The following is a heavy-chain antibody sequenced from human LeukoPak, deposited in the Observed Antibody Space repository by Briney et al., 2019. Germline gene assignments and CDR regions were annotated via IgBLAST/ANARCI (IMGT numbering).Heavy chain of an antibody. J-gene: IGHJ6*03. V-gene: IGHV5-51*01. CDR1: GYSFTSYW. Sequence: GESLKISRKGSGYSFTSYWIGWVRQMPGKGLEWVVTIYPGDSDTRFSPSFQGQVAISADKSISTAYLQWSSLKASDTAMYYCARLLGRLAAAGSFMDVWGKGTTVTISS. CDR3: ARLLGRLAAAGSFMDV. D-gene: IGHD6-13*01. CDR2: IYPGDSDT.